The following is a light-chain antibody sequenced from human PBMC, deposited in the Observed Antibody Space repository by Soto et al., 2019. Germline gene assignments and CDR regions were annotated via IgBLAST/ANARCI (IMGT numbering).Light chain of an antibody. CDR1: QSVLYSSNNKNY. CDR2: WAS. Sequence: DIVMTQSPDSLAVSLGERATINCKSSQSVLYSSNNKNYLAWYQQKPGHPPKLLIYWASTRESGVPDRFSGSGSGTDFTLTISSLQAEDEAVYYCQQYYSTPPYTFGQGTKLEIK. J-gene: IGKJ2*01. V-gene: IGKV4-1*01. CDR3: QQYYSTPPYT.